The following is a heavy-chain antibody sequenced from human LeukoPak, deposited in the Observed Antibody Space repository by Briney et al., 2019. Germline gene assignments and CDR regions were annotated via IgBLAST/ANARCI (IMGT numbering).Heavy chain of an antibody. CDR2: ISAYNGNT. J-gene: IGHJ3*02. Sequence: ASVKVSCKASGYTYTSYGISWVRQAPGQGLEGMGWISAYNGNTNYAQKLQGRVTMTTDTSTSTAYMELRSLRSDDTAVYYCARNESLGWYSVRAFDIWGQGTMVTVSS. V-gene: IGHV1-18*01. CDR1: GYTYTSYG. CDR3: ARNESLGWYSVRAFDI. D-gene: IGHD6-19*01.